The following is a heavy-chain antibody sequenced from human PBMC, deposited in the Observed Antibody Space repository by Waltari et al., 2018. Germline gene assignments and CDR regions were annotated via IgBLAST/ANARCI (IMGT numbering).Heavy chain of an antibody. V-gene: IGHV5-10-1*03. CDR1: GYSFPSYW. CDR3: ARHQPPPSIAASAEYYGMDV. D-gene: IGHD6-6*01. Sequence: EVQLVQSGAEVNKPGESLRISCQGSGYSFPSYWISLVRQMPGKGLEWMGRIDPSDSYTNYSPSFQGHVTISADKSISTAYLQWSSLKASDTAMYYCARHQPPPSIAASAEYYGMDVWGQGTTVTVSS. J-gene: IGHJ6*02. CDR2: IDPSDSYT.